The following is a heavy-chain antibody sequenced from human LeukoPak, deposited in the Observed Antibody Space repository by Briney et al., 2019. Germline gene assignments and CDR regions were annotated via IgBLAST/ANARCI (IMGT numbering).Heavy chain of an antibody. CDR2: ISSSSSTI. D-gene: IGHD2-15*01. CDR3: TRGIGRAHYYFYMDV. J-gene: IGHJ6*03. CDR1: GFTFSSYS. Sequence: GGSLRLSCAASGFTFSSYSMNWVRQAPGKGLEWVSYISSSSSTIYYADSVKGRFTISRDNAKNSLYLQMNSLRPEDTAVYYCTRGIGRAHYYFYMDVWGKGTTVTISS. V-gene: IGHV3-48*01.